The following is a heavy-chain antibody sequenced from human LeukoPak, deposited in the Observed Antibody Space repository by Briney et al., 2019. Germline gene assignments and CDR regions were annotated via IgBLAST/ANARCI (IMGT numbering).Heavy chain of an antibody. J-gene: IGHJ4*02. D-gene: IGHD3-10*01. Sequence: PGGSLRLSCAASGFTFNNYVMNWVRQAPGKGLEWVSAVSGSGGSTYYADSVKGRFTISRDNAKNTLYLQMNSLRAEDTAVYYCARGKGFGEPLADYWGQGTLVTVSS. CDR2: VSGSGGST. CDR3: ARGKGFGEPLADY. CDR1: GFTFNNYV. V-gene: IGHV3-23*01.